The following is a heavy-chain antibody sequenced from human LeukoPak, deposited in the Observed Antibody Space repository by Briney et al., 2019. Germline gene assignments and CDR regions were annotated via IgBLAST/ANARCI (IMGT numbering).Heavy chain of an antibody. CDR3: VNPGWYYDSSGYSYYYGMDV. Sequence: GGSLRLSCSASGFTFSRCGMHWVRQAPGKGLEYVSAIVSNGDSTYYADSVKGRFTISRGNAKNTLYLQMSSLRPDDTAVYYCVNPGWYYDSSGYSYYYGMDVWGQGTTVTVSS. J-gene: IGHJ6*02. D-gene: IGHD3-22*01. V-gene: IGHV3-64D*09. CDR2: IVSNGDST. CDR1: GFTFSRCG.